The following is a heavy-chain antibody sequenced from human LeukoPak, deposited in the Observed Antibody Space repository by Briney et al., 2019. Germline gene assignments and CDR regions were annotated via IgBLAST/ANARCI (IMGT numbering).Heavy chain of an antibody. Sequence: GGSLRLSCAASGFTFSSYAMSWVRQAPGKGLEWVSAISGSCGSTYYADSVKGRFTISRDNSKNTLYLKMNSLGVEDTAIYYCAKDIVVVQAAHFDYWGQRTLVTVSS. V-gene: IGHV3-23*01. CDR1: GFTFSSYA. CDR3: AKDIVVVQAAHFDY. J-gene: IGHJ4*02. D-gene: IGHD2-2*01. CDR2: ISGSCGST.